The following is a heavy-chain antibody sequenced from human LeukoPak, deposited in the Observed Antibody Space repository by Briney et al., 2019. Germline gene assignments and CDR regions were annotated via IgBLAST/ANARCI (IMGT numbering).Heavy chain of an antibody. CDR3: ARGRFKTTVDY. Sequence: SETLSLTCAVYGGSFSGYYWSWIRQPPGKGLEWIGEINHSGSTNCNPSLKSRVTISVDTSKNQFSLKLSSVTAADTAVYYCARGRFKTTVDYWGQGTLVTVSS. V-gene: IGHV4-34*01. CDR2: INHSGST. J-gene: IGHJ4*02. D-gene: IGHD1-1*01. CDR1: GGSFSGYY.